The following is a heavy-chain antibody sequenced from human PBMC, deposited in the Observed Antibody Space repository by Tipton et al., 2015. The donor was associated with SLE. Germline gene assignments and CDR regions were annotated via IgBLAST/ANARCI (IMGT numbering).Heavy chain of an antibody. D-gene: IGHD6-13*01. CDR1: GGSFSGYY. CDR2: INHSGGT. J-gene: IGHJ4*02. V-gene: IGHV4-34*01. CDR3: ARAGSSTWWLFDY. Sequence: TLSLTCAVYGGSFSGYYWSWIRQPPGKGLEWIGEINHSGGTNYNPSLKSRVTISVDTSKNQFSLKLSSVTAADTAVYYCARAGSSTWWLFDYWGQGTLVTVSS.